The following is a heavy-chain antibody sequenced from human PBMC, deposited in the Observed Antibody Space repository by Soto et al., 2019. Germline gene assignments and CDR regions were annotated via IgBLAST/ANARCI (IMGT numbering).Heavy chain of an antibody. J-gene: IGHJ4*02. V-gene: IGHV1-46*01. CDR3: XXXXXXXXXXXFKY. Sequence: QVSLVQSGAEVKKPGASVKVSCKASGYTFTSYYVHWVRQAPGQGLEWMGIINPSGATTTYAQNFQGRVAXTRDTXTSTXXMELXXLXXXXXAXXYXXXXXXXXXXXXFKYXGQGTLVTVSS. CDR2: INPSGATT. CDR1: GYTFTSYY.